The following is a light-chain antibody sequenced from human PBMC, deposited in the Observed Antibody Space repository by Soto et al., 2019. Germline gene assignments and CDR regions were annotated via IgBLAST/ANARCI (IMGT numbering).Light chain of an antibody. V-gene: IGKV1-39*01. J-gene: IGKJ3*01. Sequence: DIQMSQSPSSLSASVVDRVTITCRGSQSISSYLNWYQQKPGKAPKLLIYAASRLQSGVPSRFSGSGSGTDFTLTITSLQPADFATYYCQKYDRAPFTFGPGTKVDIK. CDR2: AAS. CDR1: QSISSY. CDR3: QKYDRAPFT.